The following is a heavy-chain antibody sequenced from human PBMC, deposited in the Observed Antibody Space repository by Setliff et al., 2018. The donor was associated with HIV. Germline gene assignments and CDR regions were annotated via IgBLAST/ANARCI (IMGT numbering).Heavy chain of an antibody. J-gene: IGHJ6*03. D-gene: IGHD3-16*02. CDR3: TRGIKLVGGVIVGSMDV. Sequence: ASVKVSCKASGYTFTSYYMHWVRQAPGQGLEWMGIINPSGGSTSYAQKFQGRVTMTRDTSTSTVYMELSSLRSEDTAVYYCTRGIKLVGGVIVGSMDVWGKGTTVTVSS. CDR2: INPSGGST. V-gene: IGHV1-46*01. CDR1: GYTFTSYY.